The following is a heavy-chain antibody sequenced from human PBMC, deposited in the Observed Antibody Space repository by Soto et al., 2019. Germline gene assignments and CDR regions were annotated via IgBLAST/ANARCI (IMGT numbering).Heavy chain of an antibody. V-gene: IGHV1-2*02. D-gene: IGHD6-19*01. J-gene: IGHJ3*02. CDR1: GYTFTSYY. CDR2: INPSGGST. Sequence: ASVKVSCKASGYTFTSYYMHWVRQAPGQGLEWMGWINPSGGSTNYAQKFQGRVTMTRDTSISTAYVELSRLRSDDTAVYYCARTGYSSGWYNADAFDIWGQGTMVTVSS. CDR3: ARTGYSSGWYNADAFDI.